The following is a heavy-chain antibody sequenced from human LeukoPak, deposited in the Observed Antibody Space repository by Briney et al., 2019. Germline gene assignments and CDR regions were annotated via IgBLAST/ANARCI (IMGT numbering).Heavy chain of an antibody. CDR2: IWYDGSNK. V-gene: IGHV3-33*01. Sequence: PGGSLRLSCAASGFTFSSYGMHWVRQAPGKGLEWVAVIWYDGSNKYYADSVKGRFTISRDNSKNTLYLQMNSLRAEDTAVYYCARDPGYGGNSLYYYYYGMDVWGQGTTVTVSS. CDR3: ARDPGYGGNSLYYYYYGMDV. D-gene: IGHD4-23*01. CDR1: GFTFSSYG. J-gene: IGHJ6*02.